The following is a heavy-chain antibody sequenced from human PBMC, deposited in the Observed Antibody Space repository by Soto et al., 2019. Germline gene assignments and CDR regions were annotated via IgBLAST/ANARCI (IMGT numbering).Heavy chain of an antibody. CDR1: GGSISSGGYY. J-gene: IGHJ5*02. V-gene: IGHV4-31*03. Sequence: SETLSLTCTVSGGSISSGGYYWSWIRQHPGKVLEWIGYIYYSGSTYYNPSLKSRVTISVDTSKNQFSLKLSSVTAADTAVYYCARDASIAARPGGYNWFDPWGQGTLVTVSS. CDR2: IYYSGST. CDR3: ARDASIAARPGGYNWFDP. D-gene: IGHD6-6*01.